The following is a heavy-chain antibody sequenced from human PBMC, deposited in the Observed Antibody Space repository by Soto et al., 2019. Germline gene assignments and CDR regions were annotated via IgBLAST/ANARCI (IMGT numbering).Heavy chain of an antibody. CDR3: ARRWHSGSHDWFDP. V-gene: IGHV4-39*01. Sequence: SETLSLTCTVSGGSISSSSYYWGWIRQPPGKGLEWIGSIYYSGSTYYNPSLKSRVTISVDTSKNQFSLKLSSVTAADTAVYYCARRWHSGSHDWFDPWGQGTLVTVSS. D-gene: IGHD1-26*01. CDR1: GGSISSSSYY. CDR2: IYYSGST. J-gene: IGHJ5*02.